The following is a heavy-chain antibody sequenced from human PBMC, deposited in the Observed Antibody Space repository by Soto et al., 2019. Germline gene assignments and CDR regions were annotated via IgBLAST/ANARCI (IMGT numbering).Heavy chain of an antibody. CDR3: VRGGIAGNWFDP. D-gene: IGHD6-13*01. Sequence: SETLSLTYSVSGGSITSGGFYWSWVRQHPEKGLEWIAYIFHSGSTDYNPSLKSRIIISADTSKNQFSLKLTSVTAADTAVYYCVRGGIAGNWFDPWGQGTLVTVSS. J-gene: IGHJ5*02. CDR1: GGSITSGGFY. CDR2: IFHSGST. V-gene: IGHV4-31*03.